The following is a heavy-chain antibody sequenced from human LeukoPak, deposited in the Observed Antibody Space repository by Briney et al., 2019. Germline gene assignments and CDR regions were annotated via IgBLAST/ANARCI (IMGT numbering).Heavy chain of an antibody. J-gene: IGHJ6*02. CDR2: ISGSGGST. Sequence: GGSLRLSCAASGFTFSSYAMSWVRQAPGKGLEWVSAISGSGGSTYYADSVKGRFTISRDNSKNTLYLQMNSLRAEDTAVYYCAKDTRRPVLRYFDWLSSGGMDVWGQGTTVTVSS. CDR1: GFTFSSYA. D-gene: IGHD3-9*01. V-gene: IGHV3-23*01. CDR3: AKDTRRPVLRYFDWLSSGGMDV.